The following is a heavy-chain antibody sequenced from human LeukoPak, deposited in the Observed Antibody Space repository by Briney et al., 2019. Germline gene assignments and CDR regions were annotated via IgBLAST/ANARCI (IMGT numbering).Heavy chain of an antibody. CDR3: ARRQGSGWTNLFNPFDAFDI. V-gene: IGHV1-8*02. J-gene: IGHJ3*02. CDR1: GGTFSSYA. CDR2: MNPNSGNT. D-gene: IGHD6-19*01. Sequence: GASVKVSCKASGGTFSSYAISWVRQAPGQGLEWMGWMNPNSGNTGYAQKFQGRVTMTRNTSISTAYMELSSLRSEDTAVYYCARRQGSGWTNLFNPFDAFDIWGQGTMVTVSS.